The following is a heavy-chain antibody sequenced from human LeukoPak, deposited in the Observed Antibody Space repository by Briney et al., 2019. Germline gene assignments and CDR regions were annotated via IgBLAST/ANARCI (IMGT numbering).Heavy chain of an antibody. D-gene: IGHD3-22*01. V-gene: IGHV1-69*13. Sequence: ASVKVSCKASGGTFSSYAISWVRQAPGQGLEWMGGIIPIFGTANYAQKFQGRVTITADESTSTAYMELSSLRSEDTAVYYCARGGFNYYDSSGHPYYFDYWGQGTLVTVSS. CDR2: IIPIFGTA. CDR1: GGTFSSYA. J-gene: IGHJ4*02. CDR3: ARGGFNYYDSSGHPYYFDY.